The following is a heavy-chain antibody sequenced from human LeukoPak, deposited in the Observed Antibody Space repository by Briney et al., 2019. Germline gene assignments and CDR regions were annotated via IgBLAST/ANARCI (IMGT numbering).Heavy chain of an antibody. D-gene: IGHD7-27*01. CDR3: ARDSAGDLGY. J-gene: IGHJ4*02. V-gene: IGHV3-23*01. CDR2: ISGRGNSK. Sequence: GGSLRPSCEASGFSFSSHGMGWVRQAPGMGLEWVSLISGRGNSKDYADSVKGRFTISRDNSKNTLYLQMNGLRAEDTAVYYCARDSAGDLGYWGQGTLVTVSS. CDR1: GFSFSSHG.